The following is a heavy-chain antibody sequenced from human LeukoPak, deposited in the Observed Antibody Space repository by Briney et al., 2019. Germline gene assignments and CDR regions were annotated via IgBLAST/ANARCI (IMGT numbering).Heavy chain of an antibody. CDR1: GFTFDDYA. Sequence: GGSLRLSCAASGFTFDDYAMHWVRQAPGKGLEWVSGIAWNTGNTGYADSVKGRFTISRDNAENSLYLQMNSLRAEDTAVYYCARAPSIAAPYYFDYWGQGTLVTVSS. D-gene: IGHD6-6*01. J-gene: IGHJ4*02. CDR3: ARAPSIAAPYYFDY. V-gene: IGHV3-9*01. CDR2: IAWNTGNT.